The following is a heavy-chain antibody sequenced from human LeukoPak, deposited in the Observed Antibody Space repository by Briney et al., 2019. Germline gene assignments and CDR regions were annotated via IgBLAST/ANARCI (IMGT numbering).Heavy chain of an antibody. V-gene: IGHV4-38-2*02. J-gene: IGHJ4*02. CDR3: LSRYSNHKFWDY. D-gene: IGHD4-11*01. CDR2: IYHSGST. Sequence: SETLSLTCTVSGYSISSGYYWGWIRQPPGKGLEWIGSIYHSGSTYYNPSHKSRVTISVDTSKNQFSLKLSSVTAADTAVYYCLSRYSNHKFWDYWGQGTLVTVSS. CDR1: GYSISSGYY.